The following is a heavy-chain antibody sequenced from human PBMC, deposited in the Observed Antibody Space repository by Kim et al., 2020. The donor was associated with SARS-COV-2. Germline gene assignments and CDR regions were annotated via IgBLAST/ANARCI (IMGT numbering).Heavy chain of an antibody. CDR1: GFTFSSYG. J-gene: IGHJ5*02. CDR2: IWYDGSNK. D-gene: IGHD2-2*01. V-gene: IGHV3-33*01. CDR3: ARDREVPAAMVAYPDWFDP. Sequence: GGSLRLSCAASGFTFSSYGMHWVRQAPGKGLEWVAVIWYDGSNKYYADSVKGRFTISRDNSKNTLYLQMNSLRAEDTAVYYCARDREVPAAMVAYPDWFDPWGQGTLVTVSS.